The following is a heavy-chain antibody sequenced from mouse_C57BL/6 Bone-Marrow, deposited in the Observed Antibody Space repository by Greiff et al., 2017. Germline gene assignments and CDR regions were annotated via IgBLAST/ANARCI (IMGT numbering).Heavy chain of an antibody. CDR2: IYPGDGDT. CDR1: GYAFSSSW. Sequence: QVQLQQSGPELVKPGASVKISCKASGYAFSSSWMHWVKQRPGKGLEWIGRIYPGDGDTNYNGKFKGKATLTADKSSSTAYMQLSSLTSEDSAVYFCASRLRFAYWGQGTLVTVSA. J-gene: IGHJ3*01. CDR3: ASRLRFAY. D-gene: IGHD2-1*01. V-gene: IGHV1-82*01.